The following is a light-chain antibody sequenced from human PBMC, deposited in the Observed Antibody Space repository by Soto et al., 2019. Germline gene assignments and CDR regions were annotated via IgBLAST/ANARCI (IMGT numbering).Light chain of an antibody. Sequence: DIQMTQSPSSVSASVGDRVTITCRASQGISSWLAWYQQKPGKAPKLLIYAASRLQSGVPSRFSCSGSGTDFTLTISSLQPKDFAPYSCQQSNSVPPTFGGGTKVEIK. CDR1: QGISSW. CDR3: QQSNSVPPT. V-gene: IGKV1D-12*01. CDR2: AAS. J-gene: IGKJ4*01.